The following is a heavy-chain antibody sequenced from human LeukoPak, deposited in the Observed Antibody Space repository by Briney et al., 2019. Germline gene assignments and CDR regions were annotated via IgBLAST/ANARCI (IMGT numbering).Heavy chain of an antibody. CDR3: ARGGDSSGWYLDKGWFDP. CDR2: IYNSGST. Sequence: PSETLSLTCTVSDGSISGFYWSWIRQPPGKGLEWIGYIYNSGSTKYNPSLKSRVTMSIDTSKNQFSLRLSSVTAADTAVYYCARGGDSSGWYLDKGWFDPWGQGTLVTVSS. D-gene: IGHD6-13*01. CDR1: DGSISGFY. V-gene: IGHV4-59*01. J-gene: IGHJ5*02.